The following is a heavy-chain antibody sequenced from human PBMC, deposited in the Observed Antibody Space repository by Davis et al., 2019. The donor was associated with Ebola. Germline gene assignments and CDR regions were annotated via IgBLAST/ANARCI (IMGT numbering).Heavy chain of an antibody. D-gene: IGHD6-13*01. CDR2: IRSKANSYAT. V-gene: IGHV3-73*01. Sequence: GESLKISCAASGFTFSGSAIHWVRQASGKGLEWVGRIRSKANSYATAYAASVKGRFTISRDDSKNTAYLQMNSLKTEDTAVYYCTSTAGTNDYWGQGTLVTVSS. CDR3: TSTAGTNDY. CDR1: GFTFSGSA. J-gene: IGHJ4*02.